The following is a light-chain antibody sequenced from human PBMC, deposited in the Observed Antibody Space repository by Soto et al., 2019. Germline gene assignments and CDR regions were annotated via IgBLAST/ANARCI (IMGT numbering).Light chain of an antibody. CDR1: SSDVGGYNY. CDR3: SSYGGTNNYVV. J-gene: IGLJ2*01. V-gene: IGLV2-8*01. CDR2: GVN. Sequence: QSVLTQPPSASGSPGQSVTISCTGTSSDVGGYNYVSWYQQRSGKAPKLLIYGVNKRPSGVPARFSGSKSGNTASLTVSGLQAEDEADYYCSSYGGTNNYVVFGRGTKVTVL.